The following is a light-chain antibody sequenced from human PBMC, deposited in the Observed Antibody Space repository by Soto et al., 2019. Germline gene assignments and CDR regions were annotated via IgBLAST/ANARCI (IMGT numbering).Light chain of an antibody. CDR1: SSNIGNNA. CDR2: YDD. Sequence: QSVLTQPPSESEAPRQRVTISCSGSSSNIGNNAVNWYQQLPGKAPKLLIYYDDLLPSGVSDRFSGSKSGTSASLAISGLQPEDEADYYCAAWDDTLNVVVFGGGTKLTVL. J-gene: IGLJ2*01. V-gene: IGLV1-36*01. CDR3: AAWDDTLNVVV.